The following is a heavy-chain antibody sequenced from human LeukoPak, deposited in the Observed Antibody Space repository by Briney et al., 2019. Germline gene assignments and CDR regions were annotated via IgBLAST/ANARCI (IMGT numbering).Heavy chain of an antibody. Sequence: ASVKVSCKASGYTFTSYDVNWVRQATGQGLEWMGRMNPNSGNTGYAQNFQGRLTITRDTSISTAYMELSSLRSEDTAVYFCAKSAGHCSNGICFTDYYMDVWGRGTTVTVSS. CDR3: AKSAGHCSNGICFTDYYMDV. V-gene: IGHV1-8*03. CDR1: GYTFTSYD. J-gene: IGHJ6*03. CDR2: MNPNSGNT. D-gene: IGHD2-8*01.